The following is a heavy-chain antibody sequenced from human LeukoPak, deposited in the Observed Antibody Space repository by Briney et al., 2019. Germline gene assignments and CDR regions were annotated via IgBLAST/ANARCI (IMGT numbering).Heavy chain of an antibody. CDR3: AKGLDIVVVPAQFDP. V-gene: IGHV3-23*01. J-gene: IGHJ5*02. CDR2: ISGSGGST. Sequence: GGSLRLSCAASGFIFSSYAMSWVRQAPGQGLEWVSAISGSGGSTYYADSVKGRFTISRDNSKNTLSLQMNSLRAEDTAVYYCAKGLDIVVVPAQFDPWGQRTLVTVSS. D-gene: IGHD2-2*01. CDR1: GFIFSSYA.